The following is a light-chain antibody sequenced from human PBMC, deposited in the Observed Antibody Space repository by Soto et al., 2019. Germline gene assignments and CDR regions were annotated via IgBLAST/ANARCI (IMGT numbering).Light chain of an antibody. J-gene: IGLJ1*01. CDR3: CSYAGSSTSLYV. CDR2: EGS. V-gene: IGLV2-23*01. Sequence: QSVLTQPASVSGSPGQSITISCTGTSSDVGSYNLVSWYQQHPGKAPKLMIYEGSKRPSGVSNRFSGSKSGNTASLTISGLQAEDEAEYYCCSYAGSSTSLYVFGTGTKVTVL. CDR1: SSDVGSYNL.